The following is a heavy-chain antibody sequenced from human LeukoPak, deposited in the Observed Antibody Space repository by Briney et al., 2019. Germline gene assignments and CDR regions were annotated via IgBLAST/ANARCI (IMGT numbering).Heavy chain of an antibody. V-gene: IGHV1-24*01. D-gene: IGHD3-16*02. CDR3: ATRIIARPEFDY. CDR1: GYTLTELS. Sequence: ASVKVSCKVSGYTLTELSMHWVRQAPGKGLEWMGGFDPEDGETIYAQKFQGRVTMTEDTSTDTAYMELSSLGSEDTAVYYCATRIIARPEFDYWGQGTLVTVSS. CDR2: FDPEDGET. J-gene: IGHJ4*02.